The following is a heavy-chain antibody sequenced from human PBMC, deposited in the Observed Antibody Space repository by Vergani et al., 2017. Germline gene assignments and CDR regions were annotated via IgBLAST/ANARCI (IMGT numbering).Heavy chain of an antibody. D-gene: IGHD3-10*01. CDR3: ARSRLAGITMVRGVIGY. J-gene: IGHJ4*02. CDR2: ISSSSSYI. V-gene: IGHV3-21*01. CDR1: GITFSSYS. Sequence: EVQLVESGGGLVKPGGSLRLSCAASGITFSSYSMNWVRQAPGKGLEWVSSISSSSSYIYYADSVKGRFTISRDNAKNSLYLQMNSLRAEDTAVYYCARSRLAGITMVRGVIGYWGQGTLVTVSS.